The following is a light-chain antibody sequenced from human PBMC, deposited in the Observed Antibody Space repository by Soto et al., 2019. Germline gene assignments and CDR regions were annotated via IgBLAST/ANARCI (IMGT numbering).Light chain of an antibody. CDR3: QQYAGSPWT. Sequence: IVLTQSPATLSLSPGKRATLSCRASQNISNYLIWYQQKPGQAPRLLIYDVSNRATGIPDRFSGGVSGTDFTLTISRLEPEDFAVYYCQQYAGSPWTFGQGTKVDIK. J-gene: IGKJ1*01. CDR1: QNISNY. V-gene: IGKV3-20*01. CDR2: DVS.